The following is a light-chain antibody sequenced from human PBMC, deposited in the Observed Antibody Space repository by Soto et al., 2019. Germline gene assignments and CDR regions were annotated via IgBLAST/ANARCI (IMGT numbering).Light chain of an antibody. CDR2: DVS. CDR1: SRDVGGYDY. Sequence: QSVLTQPRSVSGSPGQSVTISCTGTSRDVGGYDYVSWYQHHPGKAPKVTIYDVSKRPSGVPDRFSGSKSGNTASLTISGLQADDEADYYCSSFVGPYTYVFGTGTKVTGL. CDR3: SSFVGPYTYV. V-gene: IGLV2-11*01. J-gene: IGLJ1*01.